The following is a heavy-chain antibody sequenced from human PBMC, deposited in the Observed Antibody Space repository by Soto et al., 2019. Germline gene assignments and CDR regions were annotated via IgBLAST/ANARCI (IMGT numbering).Heavy chain of an antibody. CDR2: IYYSGRT. V-gene: IGHV4-59*01. J-gene: IGHJ4*02. Sequence: QVQLQESGPGLVKPSETLSLTSSISGGSISDYQWNWIRQPPGKGLEWIGYIYYSGRTNYNPSLKSRLTISLATSTRQFSLRLRSVTAADTAVYYCARMRGLGEISPYLDYWGQGALVTVSS. CDR1: GGSISDYQ. CDR3: ARMRGLGEISPYLDY. D-gene: IGHD3-16*01.